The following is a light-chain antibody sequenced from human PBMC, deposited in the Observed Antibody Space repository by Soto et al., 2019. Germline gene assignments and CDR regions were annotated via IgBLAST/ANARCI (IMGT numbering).Light chain of an antibody. CDR1: SSNIGAGYD. J-gene: IGLJ3*02. Sequence: QAVVTQPPSVSGAPGQRVTISCTGSSSNIGAGYDVHWYQQLPGTAPKLLIYGNSNRPSGVPDRFSGSKSGTSASLAITGLQAEDEADYYCQSYDSSLSEWVFGGGTKVTVL. CDR3: QSYDSSLSEWV. V-gene: IGLV1-40*01. CDR2: GNS.